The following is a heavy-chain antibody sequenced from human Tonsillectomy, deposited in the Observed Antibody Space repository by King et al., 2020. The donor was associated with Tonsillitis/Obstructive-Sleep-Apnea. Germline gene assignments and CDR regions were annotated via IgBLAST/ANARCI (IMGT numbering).Heavy chain of an antibody. V-gene: IGHV1-2*06. CDR1: GYTFTGYY. Sequence: QLVQSGAEVKKPGASVKVSCKASGYTFTGYYMHWVRQAPGQGLEWMGRINPNSGGTNYAQKFQGRVTMTRDTSINTAYMELSRLRSDDTAVYYCARGIGRQWRGFDPWGQGTLVTVSS. J-gene: IGHJ5*02. CDR3: ARGIGRQWRGFDP. D-gene: IGHD6-19*01. CDR2: INPNSGGT.